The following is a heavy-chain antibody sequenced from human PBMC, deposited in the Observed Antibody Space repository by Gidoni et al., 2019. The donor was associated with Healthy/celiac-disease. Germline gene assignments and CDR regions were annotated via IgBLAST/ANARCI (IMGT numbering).Heavy chain of an antibody. CDR3: ARNMVRGVIRSYYYYYGMDV. CDR2: IGSSSSYI. J-gene: IGHJ6*02. V-gene: IGHV3-21*01. CDR1: GFPFSSYS. Sequence: ELQLVESGGGLFKPGGSLRLSCSASGFPFSSYSMNWVRREPGKVLEWVSSIGSSSSYIYYADSVKGRFTISRDNAKNSLYLQMNSLRAEDTAVYYCARNMVRGVIRSYYYYYGMDVWGQGTTVTVSS. D-gene: IGHD3-10*01.